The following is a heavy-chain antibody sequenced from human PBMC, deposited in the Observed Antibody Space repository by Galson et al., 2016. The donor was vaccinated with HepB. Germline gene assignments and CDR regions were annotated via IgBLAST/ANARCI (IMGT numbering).Heavy chain of an antibody. CDR2: IYYSGST. CDR1: GGSISSYY. V-gene: IGHV4-59*08. CDR3: ARRRGGDAFDI. Sequence: SETLSLTCTVSGGSISSYYWSWIRQPPGKGLEWIGYIYYSGSTNYNPSLESRVTISVDTSKDQFSLKLSSVTAADTAVYYCARRRGGDAFDIWGQGTMVTVSS. J-gene: IGHJ3*02. D-gene: IGHD2-15*01.